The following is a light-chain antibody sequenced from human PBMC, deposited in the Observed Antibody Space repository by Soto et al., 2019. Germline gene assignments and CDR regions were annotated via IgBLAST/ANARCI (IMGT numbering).Light chain of an antibody. CDR1: PGVSNT. J-gene: IGKJ2*01. Sequence: EIVMTQSPATVSLSPGERATLSCRASPGVSNTLAWYQQRPGQAPRLRIYGASIRAPGIPARFSGGGSGTEFTLTITSLQSEDFAVYYCQQYENWPYTFGQGTKLEIK. V-gene: IGKV3-15*01. CDR2: GAS. CDR3: QQYENWPYT.